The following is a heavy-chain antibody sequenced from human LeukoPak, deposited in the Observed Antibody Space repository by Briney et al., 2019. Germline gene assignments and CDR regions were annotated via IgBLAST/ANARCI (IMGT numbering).Heavy chain of an antibody. D-gene: IGHD4-17*01. CDR2: ISSSSSYT. CDR3: ARLIPTYGDYLGRFDP. Sequence: PGGSLRLSSAASGFTFSVYYMSWIRQAPGKGLEWVSYISSSSSYTNYADSVKGRFTISRDNAKNSLYLQMNSLRAEDTAVYYCARLIPTYGDYLGRFDPWGQGTLVTVSS. CDR1: GFTFSVYY. J-gene: IGHJ5*02. V-gene: IGHV3-11*03.